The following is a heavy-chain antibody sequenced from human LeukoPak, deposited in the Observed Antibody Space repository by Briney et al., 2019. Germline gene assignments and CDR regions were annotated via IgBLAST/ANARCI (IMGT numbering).Heavy chain of an antibody. D-gene: IGHD6-13*01. CDR3: VRISSSWYGSNNWFDP. CDR1: GFTVSSNY. Sequence: GGSLRLSCAASGFTVSSNYMSWVRQAPGKGLEWVSVIYSGGSTYYADSVKGRFTISRDNSKNTLYLQMNSLRAEDTAVYYCVRISSSWYGSNNWFDPWGQGTLVTVSS. CDR2: IYSGGST. V-gene: IGHV3-66*01. J-gene: IGHJ5*02.